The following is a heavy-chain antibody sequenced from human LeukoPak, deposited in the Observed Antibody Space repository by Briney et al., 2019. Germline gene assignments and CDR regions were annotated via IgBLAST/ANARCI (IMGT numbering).Heavy chain of an antibody. Sequence: PGRSLRLSCAASGFTFSSYGMHWVRQAPGKGLEWVAVISYDGSNKYYADSVKGRFTISRDNSKNTLYLQMNSLRAEDTAVYYCAKVGRIYGSNYYMDVWGKGTTVTVSS. J-gene: IGHJ6*03. CDR1: GFTFSSYG. CDR2: ISYDGSNK. D-gene: IGHD3-10*01. CDR3: AKVGRIYGSNYYMDV. V-gene: IGHV3-30*18.